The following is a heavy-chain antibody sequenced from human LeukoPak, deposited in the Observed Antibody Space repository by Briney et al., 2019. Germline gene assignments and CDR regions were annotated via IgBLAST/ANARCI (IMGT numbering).Heavy chain of an antibody. Sequence: SETLSLTCTVSGGSISSHYWSWIRQPPGKGLEWIGYIYYSGSTNYNTSLKSRVTISVDTSKNQFSLKLSSVTAADTAVYYCARENYDFWSGYYPQGWFDPWGQGALVTVSS. CDR2: IYYSGST. V-gene: IGHV4-59*11. CDR1: GGSISSHY. D-gene: IGHD3-3*01. CDR3: ARENYDFWSGYYPQGWFDP. J-gene: IGHJ5*02.